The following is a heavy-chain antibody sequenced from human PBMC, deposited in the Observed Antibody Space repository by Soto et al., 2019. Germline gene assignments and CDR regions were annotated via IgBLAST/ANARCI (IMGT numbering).Heavy chain of an antibody. V-gene: IGHV3-48*03. D-gene: IGHD4-4*01. CDR1: GFTFSSYE. CDR3: ARDPAIYSGKFDYGLDV. Sequence: EVQLVESGGGLVQAGGSLRLFCAVSGFTFSSYEMNWVRQAPGKGLEWVSYIGTSGKTIYYADSVRDRFTISRDNAKNSLYLQMNSLRAEDTAVYFCARDPAIYSGKFDYGLDVWGRGTTVTVSS. J-gene: IGHJ6*02. CDR2: IGTSGKTI.